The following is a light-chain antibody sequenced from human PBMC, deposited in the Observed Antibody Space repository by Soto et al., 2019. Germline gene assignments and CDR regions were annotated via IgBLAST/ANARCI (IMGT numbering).Light chain of an antibody. CDR1: GGDIGAYNY. Sequence: GSGGDIGAYNYVSWYQQHPGKAPKLIIYGVTHRPSGVSSRFSASKSAYTASLTISALQAEDEADYYCSSFTTTYFYVFGPGTKVTVL. CDR3: SSFTTTYFYV. V-gene: IGLV2-14*01. J-gene: IGLJ1*01. CDR2: GVT.